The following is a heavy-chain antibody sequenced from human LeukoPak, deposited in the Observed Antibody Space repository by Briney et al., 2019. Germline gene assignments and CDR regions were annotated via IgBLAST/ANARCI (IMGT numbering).Heavy chain of an antibody. CDR2: IYYGEII. V-gene: IGHV4-59*12. CDR3: ARVGYCSSTSCPRLWAFDI. J-gene: IGHJ3*02. CDR1: GGSISSYC. Sequence: SETLSLTCTVSGGSISSYCWSWIRQSPGKGLEWIGYIYYGEIINYNPSLKSRVTMSVDTSKNQFSLKLSSVTAADTAVYYCARVGYCSSTSCPRLWAFDIWGQGTMVTVSS. D-gene: IGHD2-2*01.